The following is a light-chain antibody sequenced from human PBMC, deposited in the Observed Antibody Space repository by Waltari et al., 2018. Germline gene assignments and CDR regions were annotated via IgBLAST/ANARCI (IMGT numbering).Light chain of an antibody. CDR1: QSLVHSDGNTY. CDR3: RQATHCPALT. CDR2: KVS. V-gene: IGKV2-30*02. Sequence: DVVMTQSPLSLPVTLGQPASLSCRSSQSLVHSDGNTYLNWFHQRPGQSPRRLIFKVSTRDSGVPDRFSGSGSCTDFTLKISRVEAEDVGVYYCRQATHCPALTFGGGTKVEIK. J-gene: IGKJ4*01.